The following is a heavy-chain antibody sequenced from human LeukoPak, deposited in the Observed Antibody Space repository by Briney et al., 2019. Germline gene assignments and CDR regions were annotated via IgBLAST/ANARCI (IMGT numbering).Heavy chain of an antibody. CDR1: GYTFTGYY. CDR3: ASGSSSLYYYYYYYMDV. D-gene: IGHD6-6*01. V-gene: IGHV1-2*02. CDR2: INPNSGGT. Sequence: ASVKVSCKASGYTFTGYYMHWVRQAPGQGLEWMGWINPNSGGTNYAQKFQGRVTMTRDTSISTAYMELSRLRSDDTAVYYCASGSSSLYYYYYYYMDVWGKGTTVTVSS. J-gene: IGHJ6*03.